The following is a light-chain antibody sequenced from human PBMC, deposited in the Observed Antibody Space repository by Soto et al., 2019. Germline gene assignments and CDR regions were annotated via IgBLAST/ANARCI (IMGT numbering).Light chain of an antibody. CDR3: SSHTISSALQV. CDR1: SSDVGSYNR. Sequence: QSVLTQPPSVSGSPGQSVTISCTGTSSDVGSYNRVSWYQQPPGTAPKLMIYGVSNRPSGVSNRFSGSKSGNTASLTISGLQADDEADYYCSSHTISSALQVFGTGTKVTVL. V-gene: IGLV2-18*02. CDR2: GVS. J-gene: IGLJ1*01.